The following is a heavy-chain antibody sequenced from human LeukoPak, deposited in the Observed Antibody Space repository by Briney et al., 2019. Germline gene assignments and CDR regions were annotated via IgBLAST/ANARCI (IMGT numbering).Heavy chain of an antibody. CDR3: ARMDIVVVPAAMGYYYYYYMDV. CDR1: GYTFTSYG. V-gene: IGHV1-18*01. D-gene: IGHD2-2*03. J-gene: IGHJ6*03. CDR2: ISAYNGNT. Sequence: GASVKVSCKASGYTFTSYGISWVRQAPGQGLEWMGWISAYNGNTNYVQKLQGRVTMTTDTSTSTAYMELRSLRSDDTDVYYCARMDIVVVPAAMGYYYYYYMDVWGKGTTVTVSS.